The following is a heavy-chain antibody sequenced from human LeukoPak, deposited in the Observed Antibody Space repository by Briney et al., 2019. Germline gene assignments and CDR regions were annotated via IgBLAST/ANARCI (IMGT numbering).Heavy chain of an antibody. CDR3: ARTNIDYYDSSGPLDY. CDR1: GYTFTGYY. J-gene: IGHJ4*02. Sequence: ASVKVSCKASGYTFTGYYMHWVRQAPGQGLEWMGWINPNRGGTNYAQKFQGRVTMTRDTFISTAYMELSRLRSDDTAVYYCARTNIDYYDSSGPLDYWGQGTWSPSPQ. D-gene: IGHD3-22*01. CDR2: INPNRGGT. V-gene: IGHV1-2*02.